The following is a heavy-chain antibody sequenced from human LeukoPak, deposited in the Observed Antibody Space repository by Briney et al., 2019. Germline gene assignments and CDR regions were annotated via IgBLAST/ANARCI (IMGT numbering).Heavy chain of an antibody. Sequence: GESLRLSCAASEFTFDDYAMHWVRLAPGKGLEWVSLISGDVDSTYYADSVKGRFTISRDKSKNSLYLQMNSLRTEDTGLYYCTKDIRSYYESSGYYSYFDSWGQGTLVTVSS. CDR3: TKDIRSYYESSGYYSYFDS. CDR2: ISGDVDST. V-gene: IGHV3-43*02. D-gene: IGHD3-22*01. CDR1: EFTFDDYA. J-gene: IGHJ4*02.